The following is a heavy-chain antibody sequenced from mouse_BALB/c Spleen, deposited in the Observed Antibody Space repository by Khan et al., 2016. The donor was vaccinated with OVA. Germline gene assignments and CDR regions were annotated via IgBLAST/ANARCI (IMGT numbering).Heavy chain of an antibody. V-gene: IGHV5-6*01. CDR2: ISPGGSYT. J-gene: IGHJ3*01. CDR1: GFTFSTYG. D-gene: IGHD1-1*01. CDR3: ARLAYYYDSEGFAY. Sequence: EVELVESGGDLVKPGGSLKLSCAASGFTFSTYGMSWVRQTPDKRLEWVATISPGGSYTYYPDSVKGRFTISRDNAKNTLYLQMSSLKSEDTAMFYCARLAYYYDSEGFAYWGQGTLGTVSA.